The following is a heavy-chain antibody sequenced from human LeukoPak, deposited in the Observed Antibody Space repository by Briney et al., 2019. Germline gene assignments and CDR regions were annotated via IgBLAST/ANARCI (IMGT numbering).Heavy chain of an antibody. D-gene: IGHD3-10*01. J-gene: IGHJ4*02. CDR2: MNPNSGNT. CDR1: GYTFTSYD. CDR3: ARITTMVRGVLSY. V-gene: IGHV1-8*01. Sequence: ASVKVSCKASGYTFTSYDINWVRQATGQGLEWMGWMNPNSGNTGYAQKFQGRVTMTRNTSISIAYMELSSLRSEGTAVYYCARITTMVRGVLSYWGQGTLVTVSS.